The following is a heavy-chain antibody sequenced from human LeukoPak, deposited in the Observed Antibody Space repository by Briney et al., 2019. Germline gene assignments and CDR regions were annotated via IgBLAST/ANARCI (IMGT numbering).Heavy chain of an antibody. Sequence: ASVKVSCKASGYTFTSYDINWVRQATGQGLEWMGWMNPNSGNTGYAQKFQGRVTITRNTSISTAYMELSSLRSEDTAVYYCATRPLLWFGEGFFGYWGQGTLVTVSS. D-gene: IGHD3-10*01. CDR2: MNPNSGNT. CDR1: GYTFTSYD. J-gene: IGHJ4*02. V-gene: IGHV1-8*03. CDR3: ATRPLLWFGEGFFGY.